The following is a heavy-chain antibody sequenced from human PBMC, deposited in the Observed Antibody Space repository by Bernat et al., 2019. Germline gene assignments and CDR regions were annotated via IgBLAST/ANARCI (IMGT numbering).Heavy chain of an antibody. CDR1: GFTSDDYT. D-gene: IGHD5-24*01. V-gene: IGHV3-43*01. CDR3: AKDSRGGRDQYYYCMDV. CDR2: ISWDGSST. Sequence: EVQLVESGGVVVQPGGSLRRSFAASGFTSDDYTMHWVRQAPGKGLVCVSLISWDGSSTYYADAGKGRFTVDSNNSKDSLYLQMNSLGTEDTALYYCAKDSRGGRDQYYYCMDVWGKGTTVTVTS. J-gene: IGHJ6*03.